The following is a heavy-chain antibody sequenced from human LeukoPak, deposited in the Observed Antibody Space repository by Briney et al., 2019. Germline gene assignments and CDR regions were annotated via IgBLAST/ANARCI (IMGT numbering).Heavy chain of an antibody. D-gene: IGHD6-13*01. CDR1: GFTFDDYG. V-gene: IGHV3-20*04. CDR2: INWNGGST. J-gene: IGHJ4*02. CDR3: AKDGKYSSSWYRVGSFDY. Sequence: GGSLRLSCAASGFTFDDYGMSWVRQAPGKGLEWVSGINWNGGSTGYADSVKGRFTISRDNSKNTLYLQMNSLRAEDTAVYYCAKDGKYSSSWYRVGSFDYWGQGTLVTVSS.